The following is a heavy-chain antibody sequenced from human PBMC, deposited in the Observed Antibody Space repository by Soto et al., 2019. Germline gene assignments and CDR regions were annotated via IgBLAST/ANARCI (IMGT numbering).Heavy chain of an antibody. CDR1: GFTFDDYA. CDR2: ISWNSGAI. V-gene: IGHV3-9*01. J-gene: IGHJ4*02. D-gene: IGHD3-9*01. Sequence: EVQLVESGGGWVQPGRSLRLSCAVSGFTFDDYAMHWVRQAPGEGLEWVSGISWNSGAIGYADSVKGRFTVLRDNAKRTLYLQMNSLRTEDTALYYCAKAMGPDWLARLDCWGQGTLVTVSS. CDR3: AKAMGPDWLARLDC.